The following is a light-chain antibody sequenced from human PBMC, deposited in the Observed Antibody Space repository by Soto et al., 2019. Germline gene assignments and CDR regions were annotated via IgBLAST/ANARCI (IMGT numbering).Light chain of an antibody. J-gene: IGKJ4*01. CDR2: AAS. CDR1: QDISSY. V-gene: IGKV1-9*01. Sequence: DIQLTQSPSFLSASVGDRVTITCRASQDISSYLAWYQQKPGKAPKLLIYAASTLQSGVPSRFSGSGSGTEFTLTISSLQPEDFATYFCQQLNTYPLTFGGGTEVEIK. CDR3: QQLNTYPLT.